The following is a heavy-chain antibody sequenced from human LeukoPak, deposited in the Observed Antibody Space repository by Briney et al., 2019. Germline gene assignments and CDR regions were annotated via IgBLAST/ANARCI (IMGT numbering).Heavy chain of an antibody. CDR3: ARVDSSGYLPL. Sequence: GGSLRLSCAASGFTFSTYWMHWVRQVPGKGLVWVSRISPDGTSALYADSVKGRFTISRDNAKNTLYLQMNSLRGDDTAVYYCARVDSSGYLPLWGQGTLVTVSS. CDR2: ISPDGTSA. D-gene: IGHD3-22*01. CDR1: GFTFSTYW. J-gene: IGHJ4*02. V-gene: IGHV3-74*01.